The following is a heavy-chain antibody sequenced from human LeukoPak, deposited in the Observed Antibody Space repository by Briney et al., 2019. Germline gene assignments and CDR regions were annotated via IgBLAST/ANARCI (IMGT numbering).Heavy chain of an antibody. CDR3: ARYSTIKYYDILTGYYPTAGPFDY. V-gene: IGHV4-59*08. D-gene: IGHD3-9*01. J-gene: IGHJ4*02. CDR2: IYYSGST. CDR1: GGSISSYY. Sequence: SETLSLTCTVSGGSISSYYWSWIRQPPGKGLEWIGYIYYSGSTNYNPSLKSRVTISVDTSKNQFSLKLSSVTAADTAVYYCARYSTIKYYDILTGYYPTAGPFDYWGQGTLVTVSS.